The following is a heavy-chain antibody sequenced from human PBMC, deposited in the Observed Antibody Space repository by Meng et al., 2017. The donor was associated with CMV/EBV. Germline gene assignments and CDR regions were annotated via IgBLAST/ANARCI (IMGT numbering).Heavy chain of an antibody. V-gene: IGHV1-69*10. CDR3: AAEYYDSSGYYYGYYYYGMDV. Sequence: SVKVSCKASGGTFSSYAISWVRQAPGQGLEWMGGIIPILGIANYAQKFQGRVTITADKSTSTAYMELSSLRSEDTAVYYCAAEYYDSSGYYYGYYYYGMDVWGQGTTVTVSS. CDR1: GGTFSSYA. CDR2: IIPILGIA. J-gene: IGHJ6*02. D-gene: IGHD3-22*01.